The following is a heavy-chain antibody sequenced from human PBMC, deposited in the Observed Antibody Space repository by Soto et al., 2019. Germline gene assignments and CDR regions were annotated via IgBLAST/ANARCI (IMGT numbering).Heavy chain of an antibody. CDR3: ARARYYDSSGYYSAFDY. Sequence: QVQLVESGGGVVQPGRSLRLSCAASGFTFSTYGIHWVGQAPGKGLEWVSVIWYDGSYKFYADSVKGRFTISRDNSKNTLFLQMNSLRAEDTAVYYCARARYYDSSGYYSAFDYWGQGTLVTVSS. D-gene: IGHD3-22*01. J-gene: IGHJ4*02. CDR2: IWYDGSYK. V-gene: IGHV3-33*01. CDR1: GFTFSTYG.